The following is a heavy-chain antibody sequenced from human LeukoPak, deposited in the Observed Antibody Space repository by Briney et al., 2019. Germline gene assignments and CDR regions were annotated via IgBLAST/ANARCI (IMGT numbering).Heavy chain of an antibody. V-gene: IGHV4-39*01. J-gene: IGHJ4*02. D-gene: IGHD2-15*01. Sequence: SETLSLTCTVSGGSISSSSYYWGWIRQPPGKGLEWIGSIYYSGSTYYNPSLKSRVTISVDTSKNQFSLKLSSVTAADTAVYYCARGAYGSGLRQNLDHWGQGTLVAVSS. CDR2: IYYSGST. CDR1: GGSISSSSYY. CDR3: ARGAYGSGLRQNLDH.